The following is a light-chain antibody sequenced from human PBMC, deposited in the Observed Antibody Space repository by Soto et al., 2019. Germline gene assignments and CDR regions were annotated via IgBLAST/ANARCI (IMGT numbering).Light chain of an antibody. CDR2: GAS. V-gene: IGKV3-15*01. Sequence: ETVLTQSPGTLSLSPGERATLSCRASQSVSSNLAWYQQKPGQAPRLLIYGASTRATGIPARFSGSGSGTEFTLTISSLQSEDFAVYYCQQYNNWRTFGQGTKVDIK. CDR1: QSVSSN. J-gene: IGKJ1*01. CDR3: QQYNNWRT.